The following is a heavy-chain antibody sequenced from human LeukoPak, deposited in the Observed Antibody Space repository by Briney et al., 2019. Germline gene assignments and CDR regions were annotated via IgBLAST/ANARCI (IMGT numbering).Heavy chain of an antibody. J-gene: IGHJ4*02. Sequence: ASVKVSCNASGYTFTSYGISWVRQAPGQGLEWMGWISAYNGNTNYAQKLQGRVTMTTDTSTSKAYMELRSLRSDDTAVYYCASSSSWYENWNYWGQGTLVTVSS. CDR1: GYTFTSYG. D-gene: IGHD6-13*01. CDR2: ISAYNGNT. V-gene: IGHV1-18*01. CDR3: ASSSSWYENWNY.